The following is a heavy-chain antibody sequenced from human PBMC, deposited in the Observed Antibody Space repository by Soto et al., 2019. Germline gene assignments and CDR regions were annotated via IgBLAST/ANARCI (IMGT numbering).Heavy chain of an antibody. Sequence: SVKVSCKASGGTFSSYAISWVRQAPGQGLEWMGGIIPIFGTANYAQKFQGRVTITADESTSTAYMELSSLRSEDTAVYYCARASLSTGYSSSWYYYGMDVWGQGTTVTVSS. CDR2: IIPIFGTA. V-gene: IGHV1-69*13. CDR3: ARASLSTGYSSSWYYYGMDV. CDR1: GGTFSSYA. D-gene: IGHD6-13*01. J-gene: IGHJ6*02.